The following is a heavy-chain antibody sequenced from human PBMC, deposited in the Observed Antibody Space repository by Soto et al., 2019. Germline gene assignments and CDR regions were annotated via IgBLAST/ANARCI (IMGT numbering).Heavy chain of an antibody. V-gene: IGHV1-69*13. CDR3: ANGPYSNYYYYYMDV. CDR2: IIPIFGTA. CDR1: GGTFSSYA. Sequence: ASVKVSCKASGGTFSSYAISWVRQAPGQGLEWMGGIIPIFGTANYAQKFQGRVTITADESTSTAYMELSSLRSEDTAVYYCANGPYSNYYYYYMDVWGKGTTVTVSS. D-gene: IGHD4-4*01. J-gene: IGHJ6*03.